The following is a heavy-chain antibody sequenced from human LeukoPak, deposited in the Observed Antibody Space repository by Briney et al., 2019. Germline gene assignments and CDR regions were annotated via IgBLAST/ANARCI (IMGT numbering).Heavy chain of an antibody. D-gene: IGHD1-7*01. CDR1: GFTFSSYG. CDR2: IWYDGSNK. Sequence: GGSLRLSCAASGFTFSSYGMHWVRQAPGKGLEWVAVIWYDGSNKYYADSVKGRFTISRDNSKNTLYLQMNSLRAEDTAVYYCARDLGDNWNYGNPRVSCMDVWGQGTTVTVSS. J-gene: IGHJ6*02. CDR3: ARDLGDNWNYGNPRVSCMDV. V-gene: IGHV3-33*01.